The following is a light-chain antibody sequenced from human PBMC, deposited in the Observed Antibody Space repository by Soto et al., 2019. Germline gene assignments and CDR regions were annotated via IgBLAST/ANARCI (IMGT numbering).Light chain of an antibody. CDR1: NSDIGSYSH. CDR2: EVS. V-gene: IGLV2-14*01. J-gene: IGLJ1*01. Sequence: QSVLTQPASVSGSPGQSITISCTGTNSDIGSYSHVAWYQQFPGKTPKLTIYEVSYRPSGVSHRFSASKSGNTASLTISGLQADDEADYYCISYTGSSTSYVFGTGTRSPS. CDR3: ISYTGSSTSYV.